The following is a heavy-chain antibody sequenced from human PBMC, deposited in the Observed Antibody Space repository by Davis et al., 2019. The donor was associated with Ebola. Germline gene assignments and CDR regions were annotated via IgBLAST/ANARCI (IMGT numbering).Heavy chain of an antibody. CDR3: ARHGVVHHDAFDI. D-gene: IGHD3-3*01. J-gene: IGHJ3*02. Sequence: GSLRLSCAVYGGSFSSYYWSWIRQSPGKGLEWIGEIIDSGNANYNPSLKSRVTVSVDPSKNQFSLKLSSVTAADTAVYYCARHGVVHHDAFDIWGQGTMVTVSS. V-gene: IGHV4-34*12. CDR1: GGSFSSYY. CDR2: IIDSGNA.